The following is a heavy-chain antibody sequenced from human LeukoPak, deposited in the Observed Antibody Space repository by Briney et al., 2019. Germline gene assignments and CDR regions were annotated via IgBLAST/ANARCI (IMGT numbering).Heavy chain of an antibody. J-gene: IGHJ4*02. CDR3: GRIHRDSGSPTWFY. CDR2: IYYSGST. CDR1: GGSISSSSYF. Sequence: SETLSLTCTVSGGSISSSSYFWGWIRQPPGKGLEWIGSIYYSGSTYYNPSLKSRVTISVDTSKNQFSLKLSSVTAADTAVYYCGRIHRDSGSPTWFYWGQGTLVTVSS. V-gene: IGHV4-39*07. D-gene: IGHD3-10*01.